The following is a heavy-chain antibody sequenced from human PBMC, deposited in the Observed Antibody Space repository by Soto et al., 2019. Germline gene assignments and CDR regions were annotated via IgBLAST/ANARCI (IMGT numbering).Heavy chain of an antibody. J-gene: IGHJ6*02. CDR1: GFTFSSYE. V-gene: IGHV3-48*03. Sequence: PGGSLRLSCAASGFTFSSYEMNWVRQAPGKGLEWVSYISSSGSTIYYADSVKGRFTISRDNAKNSLYLQMNSLRAEDTAVYYCARAPTSIYGMDVWGQGTTVTVSS. D-gene: IGHD3-16*01. CDR3: ARAPTSIYGMDV. CDR2: ISSSGSTI.